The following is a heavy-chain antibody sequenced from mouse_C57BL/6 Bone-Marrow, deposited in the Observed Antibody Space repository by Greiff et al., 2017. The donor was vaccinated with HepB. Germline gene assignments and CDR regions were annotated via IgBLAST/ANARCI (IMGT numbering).Heavy chain of an antibody. CDR3: ARGGYYGSKWFAY. J-gene: IGHJ3*01. CDR2: IYPGSGNT. CDR1: GYSFTSYY. D-gene: IGHD1-1*01. Sequence: QVQLKQSGPELVKPGASVKISCKASGYSFTSYYIHWVKQRPGQGLEWIGWIYPGSGNTKYNEKFKGKATLTADTSSSTAYMQLSSLTSEDSAVYYCARGGYYGSKWFAYWGQGTLVTVSA. V-gene: IGHV1-66*01.